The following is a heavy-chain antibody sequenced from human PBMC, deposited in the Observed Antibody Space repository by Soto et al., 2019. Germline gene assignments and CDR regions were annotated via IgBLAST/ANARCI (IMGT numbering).Heavy chain of an antibody. J-gene: IGHJ6*02. CDR2: ISSSSSYI. CDR1: GFTFSSYS. CDR3: ARDWHSTKRDV. D-gene: IGHD6-13*01. V-gene: IGHV3-21*01. Sequence: EVQLVESGGGLVKPGGSLRLSCAASGFTFSSYSMNWVLQAPGKGLEWVSSISSSSSYIYYADSVKGRFTISRDNAKNSLYLQMNSLRAEDTAVYYCARDWHSTKRDVWGQGTTVTVSS.